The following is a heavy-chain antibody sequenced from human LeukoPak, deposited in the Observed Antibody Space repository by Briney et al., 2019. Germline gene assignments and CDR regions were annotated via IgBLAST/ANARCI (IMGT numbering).Heavy chain of an antibody. CDR2: IIPIFGTA. J-gene: IGHJ4*02. D-gene: IGHD2-8*01. V-gene: IGHV1-69*13. CDR3: ARDSLYCTNGVCSFFDY. CDR1: GYTFTSYD. Sequence: GASVKVSCKASGYTFTSYDINWVRQATGQGLEWMGGIIPIFGTANYAQKFQGRVTITADESTSTAYMELSSLRSEDTAVYYCARDSLYCTNGVCSFFDYWGQGTLVTVSS.